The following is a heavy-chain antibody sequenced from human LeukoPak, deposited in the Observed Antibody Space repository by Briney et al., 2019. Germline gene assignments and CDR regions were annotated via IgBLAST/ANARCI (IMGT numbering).Heavy chain of an antibody. CDR3: AREGLAARRGAFDI. CDR2: VYYSGNT. CDR1: GGSTSSHF. J-gene: IGHJ3*02. Sequence: SETLSLTCSVSGGSTSSHFWTWIRQPPGKGLEWIGYVYYSGNTNYNPSLRSRVTISIDTSKNQFSLNLKSVTAADTAIYYCAREGLAARRGAFDIWGQGTVVSVSS. V-gene: IGHV4-59*11. D-gene: IGHD6-6*01.